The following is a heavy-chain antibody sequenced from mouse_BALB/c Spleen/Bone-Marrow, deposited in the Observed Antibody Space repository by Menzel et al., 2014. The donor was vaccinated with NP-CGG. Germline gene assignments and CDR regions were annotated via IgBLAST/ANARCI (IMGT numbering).Heavy chain of an antibody. D-gene: IGHD2-1*01. J-gene: IGHJ4*01. CDR3: ARRGNYGAMDY. CDR2: INPSNGRS. V-gene: IGHV1S81*02. Sequence: SGAELVKPGASVKLSCKASGYTFTSHWMHWVKQRPGQGLEWIGEINPSNGRSNYNEKFKSKATLTVDKSSSTAYMQLNSLTSEDSAVYYCARRGNYGAMDYWGQGTSVTVSS. CDR1: GYTFTSHW.